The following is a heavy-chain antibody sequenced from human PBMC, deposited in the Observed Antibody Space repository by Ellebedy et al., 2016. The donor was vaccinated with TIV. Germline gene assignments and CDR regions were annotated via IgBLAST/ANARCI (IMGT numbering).Heavy chain of an antibody. Sequence: MPGGSLRLSCSVSGGSITSYYLSWIRQPAGKGLEWIGRIYSTGCTGGTNYSPSLNSRISMTVDRSKNQFSLKLTSVTAADTAVYFCARDGVYASGWYSDYWGQGTQVTVSA. D-gene: IGHD6-19*01. V-gene: IGHV4-4*07. CDR2: IYSTGCTGGT. J-gene: IGHJ4*02. CDR3: ARDGVYASGWYSDY. CDR1: GGSITSYY.